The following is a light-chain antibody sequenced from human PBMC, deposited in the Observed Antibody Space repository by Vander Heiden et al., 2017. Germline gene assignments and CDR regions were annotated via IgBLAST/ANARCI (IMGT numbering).Light chain of an antibody. CDR2: AAS. V-gene: IGKV1-9*01. J-gene: IGKJ2*01. CDR1: KGISSY. Sequence: IQLTQSPSSLSASVGDRVTITCRASKGISSYLAWYQQKPGKAPKLLIYAASTLQSGVPSRFSGSGSGTDFTLTISSLQPEDFATYYCQQLNSSPRTFGQGTKLEIK. CDR3: QQLNSSPRT.